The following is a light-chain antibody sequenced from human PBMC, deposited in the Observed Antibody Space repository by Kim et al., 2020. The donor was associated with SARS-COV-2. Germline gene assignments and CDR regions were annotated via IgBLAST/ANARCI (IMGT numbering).Light chain of an antibody. Sequence: GQSVTISCTGTSSDVGGYNYVSWYQQHPGNAPKLIIYDVTKRPSGVPDLFSGSKSDNTASLTISGLQAEDEADYYCCSYAGSHTWVFGGGTQLTVL. CDR1: SSDVGGYNY. V-gene: IGLV2-11*03. CDR2: DVT. CDR3: CSYAGSHTWV. J-gene: IGLJ3*02.